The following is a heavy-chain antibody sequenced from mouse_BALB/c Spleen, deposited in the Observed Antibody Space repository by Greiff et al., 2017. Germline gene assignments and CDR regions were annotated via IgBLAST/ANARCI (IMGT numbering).Heavy chain of an antibody. J-gene: IGHJ1*01. D-gene: IGHD3-3*01. CDR1: GYSITSGYY. CDR3: ARRRARYWYFDV. V-gene: IGHV3-6*02. CDR2: ISYDGSN. Sequence: EVQLVESGPGLVKPSQSLSLTCSVTGYSITSGYYWNWIRQFPGNKLEWMGYISYDGSNNYNPSLKNRISITRDTPKNQFFLKLNSVTTEDTATYYCARRRARYWYFDVWGAGTTVTVSS.